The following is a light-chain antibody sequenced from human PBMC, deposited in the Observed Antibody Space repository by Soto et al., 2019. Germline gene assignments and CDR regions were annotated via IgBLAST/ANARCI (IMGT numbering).Light chain of an antibody. J-gene: IGKJ4*01. Sequence: DLQMTQSPSSLSASVGDRVTITCRASQGIRNDLGWYQQKPGKAPKRLIYAASSLQSGVPPRFSGSRSGTEFTLTINRVQSEDCATYEFLQHNIYPLVTFGEGTKVEIK. CDR2: AAS. CDR1: QGIRND. V-gene: IGKV1-17*01. CDR3: LQHNIYPLVT.